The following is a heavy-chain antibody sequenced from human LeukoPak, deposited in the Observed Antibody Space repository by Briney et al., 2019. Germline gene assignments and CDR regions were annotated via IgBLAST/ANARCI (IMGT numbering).Heavy chain of an antibody. CDR1: SYSISSGYY. Sequence: SETLSLTCTVSSYSISSGYYWGWIRQPPGKGLEWIGNIYHSGNTYYKPFLKSRVTISVDTSKNQFSLKLSSVTAADTAVYYCARDNSVEDTAWWFDPWGQGTLVTVSS. J-gene: IGHJ5*02. CDR2: IYHSGNT. D-gene: IGHD4-23*01. CDR3: ARDNSVEDTAWWFDP. V-gene: IGHV4-38-2*02.